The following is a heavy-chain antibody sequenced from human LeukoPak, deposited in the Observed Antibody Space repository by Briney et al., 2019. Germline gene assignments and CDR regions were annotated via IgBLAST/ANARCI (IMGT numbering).Heavy chain of an antibody. V-gene: IGHV3-30*18. CDR1: GFTFSDYA. Sequence: PGGSLRLSCVGSGFTFSDYAIHWVRQAPGKGLEWVAVASHDEVGKQFADSVKGRFTLSRDNSRDLVHLQMNRLRDEDTGVYYCAKDRGYGEHEPFESWGQGSLVTVSS. J-gene: IGHJ4*02. CDR3: AKDRGYGEHEPFES. D-gene: IGHD4-17*01. CDR2: ASHDEVGK.